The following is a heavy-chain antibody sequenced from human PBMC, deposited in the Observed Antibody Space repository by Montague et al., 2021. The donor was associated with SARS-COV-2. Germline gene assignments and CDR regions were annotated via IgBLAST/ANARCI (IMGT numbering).Heavy chain of an antibody. V-gene: IGHV4-39*01. J-gene: IGHJ4*02. Sequence: SETLSLTCTVSGGSVSRISSHWGWIRQPPGKGLEYIGSFYYAGGTQYNPSLKSRVTISVDTSNDQFSQKMNSVTAADTAVYFCARLYGSSFDYWGQGTLVTVSS. CDR1: GGSVSRISSH. D-gene: IGHD4-17*01. CDR2: FYYAGGT. CDR3: ARLYGSSFDY.